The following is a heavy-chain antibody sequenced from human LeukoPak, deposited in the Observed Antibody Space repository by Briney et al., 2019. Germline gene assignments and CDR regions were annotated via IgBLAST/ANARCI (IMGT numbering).Heavy chain of an antibody. CDR1: GYSISSGYY. D-gene: IGHD2-2*01. CDR3: ARDRNLVVVPAVANFDY. Sequence: PSETLSLTCTVSGYSISSGYYWGWIRQPPGKGLEWIGSIYHSGSTYYNPSLKSRVTMSVDTSKNQFSLKLSSVTVADTAVYYCARDRNLVVVPAVANFDYWGQGTLVTVSS. V-gene: IGHV4-38-2*02. CDR2: IYHSGST. J-gene: IGHJ4*02.